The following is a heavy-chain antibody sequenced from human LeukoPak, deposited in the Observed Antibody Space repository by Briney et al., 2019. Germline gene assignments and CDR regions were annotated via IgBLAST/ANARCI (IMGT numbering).Heavy chain of an antibody. CDR2: INSDGSST. V-gene: IGHV3-74*01. J-gene: IGHJ4*02. CDR3: ARDAYYYDSSGYVDY. CDR1: GFTFSSYW. D-gene: IGHD3-22*01. Sequence: GGSLKLSCAASGFTFSSYWMHWVRQAPGKGLVWVSRINSDGSSTNYADSVKGRFTTSRDNAKNTLYLQMNSLRAEDTAVYYCARDAYYYDSSGYVDYWGQGTLVTVSS.